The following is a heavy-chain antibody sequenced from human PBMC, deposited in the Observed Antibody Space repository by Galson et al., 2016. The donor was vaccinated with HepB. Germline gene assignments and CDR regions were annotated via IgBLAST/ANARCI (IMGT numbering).Heavy chain of an antibody. CDR2: ITSSSSTI. Sequence: SLRLSCAASGFTFSSYTFNWVRQAPGKGLEWISYITSSSSTIYYADSVRGRFTISGVNAKKSTYLQMTSLGAEDTAVYYWARMGLGGHIVVVSAVDAFDLWGQGTMVTVSS. CDR3: ARMGLGGHIVVVSAVDAFDL. V-gene: IGHV3-48*04. J-gene: IGHJ3*01. CDR1: GFTFSSYT. D-gene: IGHD2-21*01.